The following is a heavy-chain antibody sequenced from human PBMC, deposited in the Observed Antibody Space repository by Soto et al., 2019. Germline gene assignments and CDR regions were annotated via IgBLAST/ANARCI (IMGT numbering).Heavy chain of an antibody. CDR3: ARVVRGVGVVNFFGWFDP. J-gene: IGHJ5*02. V-gene: IGHV1-69*13. D-gene: IGHD3-3*01. CDR2: IIPIYGSA. CDR1: GGTFSSYG. Sequence: SVKVSCKASGGTFSSYGISWVRQAPGQGLEWMGGIIPIYGSASYSQSFQGRVTITADESTSTAYMELSSLRSDDTAVYYCARVVRGVGVVNFFGWFDPWGQGSLVTVFS.